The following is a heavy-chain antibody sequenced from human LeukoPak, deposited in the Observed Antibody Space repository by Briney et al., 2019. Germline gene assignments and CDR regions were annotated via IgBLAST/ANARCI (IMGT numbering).Heavy chain of an antibody. V-gene: IGHV3-21*01. CDR3: ARDWGLDVVVVAAASGDAFVS. CDR2: ISSSGASI. D-gene: IGHD2-15*01. CDR1: GFTFSGYN. J-gene: IGHJ3*02. Sequence: PGGSLRLSCAASGFTFSGYNMNWVRQAPGKGLEWVSSISSSGASIYYVDSVKGRFTISTDNAKNSLYLQMNSLRAEDTAVYYCARDWGLDVVVVAAASGDAFVSWGQGTMVTVSS.